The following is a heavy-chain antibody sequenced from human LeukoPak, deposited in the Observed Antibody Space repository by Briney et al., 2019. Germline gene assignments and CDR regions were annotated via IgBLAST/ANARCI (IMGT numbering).Heavy chain of an antibody. V-gene: IGHV1-2*02. D-gene: IGHD5-18*01. J-gene: IGHJ4*02. CDR1: GYTFTGYY. CDR2: ISPNSGGT. CDR3: ASSIQLWFPNFDY. Sequence: ASVKVSCKASGYTFTGYYMHWVRQAPGQGLEWMGWISPNSGGTNYAQKFQGRVTMTRDTSISTAYMELSRLRSDDTAVYYCASSIQLWFPNFDYWGQGTLVTVSS.